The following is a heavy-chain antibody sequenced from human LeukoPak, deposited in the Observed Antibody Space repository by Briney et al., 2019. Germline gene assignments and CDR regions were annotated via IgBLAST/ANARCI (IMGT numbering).Heavy chain of an antibody. V-gene: IGHV3-33*08. J-gene: IGHJ5*02. Sequence: GGSLRLSCAASGFTFSDYYVSWIRQAPGKGLEWVAVIWYDGSNKYYADSVKGRFTISRDNSKNTLYLQMNSLRAEDTAVYYCARDRAGQRYFLYNWFDPWGQGTLVTVSS. CDR3: ARDRAGQRYFLYNWFDP. CDR1: GFTFSDYY. CDR2: IWYDGSNK. D-gene: IGHD2/OR15-2a*01.